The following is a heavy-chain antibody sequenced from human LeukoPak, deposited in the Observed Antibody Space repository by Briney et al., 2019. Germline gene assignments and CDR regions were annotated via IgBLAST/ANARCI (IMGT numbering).Heavy chain of an antibody. CDR3: ARDSLKITGADY. V-gene: IGHV3-30-3*01. CDR2: ISYDGSNK. D-gene: IGHD1-1*01. J-gene: IGHJ4*02. Sequence: GGSLRLSCAASGFTFSSYAMHWVRQAPGKGLEWVAVISYDGSNKYYADSVKGRFTISRDNSKNTLYLQMNSLRAEDTAVYYCARDSLKITGADYWGQGTLVTVSS. CDR1: GFTFSSYA.